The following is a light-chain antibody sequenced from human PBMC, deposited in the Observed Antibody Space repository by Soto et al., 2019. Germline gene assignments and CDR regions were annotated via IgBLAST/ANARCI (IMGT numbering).Light chain of an antibody. J-gene: IGLJ2*01. CDR3: SSYTTIKTVV. CDR1: SSDIVTYKY. V-gene: IGLV2-14*01. Sequence: HSALTQPASVSGSPGQSITISCTGTSSDIVTYKYVSWFQHHPGKAPKLIIFEVSNRPSGISDRFSGFKSANTAYLTISGVQPEDEADYHCSSYTTIKTVVFGGGTKLTVL. CDR2: EVS.